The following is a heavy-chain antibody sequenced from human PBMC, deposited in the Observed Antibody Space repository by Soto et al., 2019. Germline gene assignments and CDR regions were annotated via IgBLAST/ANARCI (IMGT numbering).Heavy chain of an antibody. CDR3: AKEGGYCSSTSCYALFNY. D-gene: IGHD2-2*01. Sequence: EVQLLESGGGLVQPGGSLRLSCAASGFTFSSYAMSWVRQAPGKGLEWVSAISGSGGSTYYADSVKGQFTISRDNSKNTLYLQMNSLRAEDTAVYYCAKEGGYCSSTSCYALFNYCGQGTLVTVSS. V-gene: IGHV3-23*01. CDR1: GFTFSSYA. J-gene: IGHJ4*02. CDR2: ISGSGGST.